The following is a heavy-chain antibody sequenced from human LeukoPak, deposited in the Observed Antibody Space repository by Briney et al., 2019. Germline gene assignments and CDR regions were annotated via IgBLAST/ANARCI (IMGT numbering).Heavy chain of an antibody. Sequence: GGSLRDSCAVSGFTFSSYWMSWVRQAPGKGLEWVANIKQDGSEKYYVDSVKGRFTISRDNAKNSLYLQMNSLGAEDTAVYYCARGWPSDYCGQGTLVTVSS. CDR1: GFTFSSYW. CDR3: ARGWPSDY. CDR2: IKQDGSEK. J-gene: IGHJ4*02. D-gene: IGHD5-24*01. V-gene: IGHV3-7*01.